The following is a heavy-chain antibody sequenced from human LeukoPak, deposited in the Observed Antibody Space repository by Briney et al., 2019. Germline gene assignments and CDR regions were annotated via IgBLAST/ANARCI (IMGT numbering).Heavy chain of an antibody. CDR1: GFTFSSYG. V-gene: IGHV3-30*02. D-gene: IGHD3-10*01. J-gene: IGHJ4*02. Sequence: PGGSLRLSCAASGFTFSSYGMHWVRQAPGKGLEWVAFIRYDGSNKYYADSVKGRFTISRDNSKNTLYLQMNSLRAEDTAVYYCAKVVFSRYYGSGPFDYWGQGTLVTVSS. CDR2: IRYDGSNK. CDR3: AKVVFSRYYGSGPFDY.